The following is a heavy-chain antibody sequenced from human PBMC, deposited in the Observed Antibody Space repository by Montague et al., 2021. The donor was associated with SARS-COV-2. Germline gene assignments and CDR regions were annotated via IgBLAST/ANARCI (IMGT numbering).Heavy chain of an antibody. J-gene: IGHJ6*02. CDR3: ARGINSAGSYYYHLDV. CDR1: GGSMSGYN. CDR2: MYNSENT. Sequence: SETLSLTCNVAGGSMSGYNWSWIRQPPGKGLQWIGSMYNSENTSXNPSLKSRVTISVDTSKKQFSLRLSSVTAADTAVYFCARGINSAGSYYYHLDVWGQGTTVTVS. V-gene: IGHV4-59*01. D-gene: IGHD2-21*01.